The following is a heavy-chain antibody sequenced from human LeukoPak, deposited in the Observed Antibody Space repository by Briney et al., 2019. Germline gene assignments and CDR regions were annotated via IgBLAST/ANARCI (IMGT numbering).Heavy chain of an antibody. CDR1: GFTFSSYA. V-gene: IGHV3-23*01. CDR3: AKGSSMIVLVPGYFDY. CDR2: ISGSGGST. Sequence: PGGSLRLSCAASGFTFSSYAMSWVRQAPGKGLEWVSAISGSGGSTYYADSVKGRFTISRDNSKNTLYLQMNSLRAEDTAVYYCAKGSSMIVLVPGYFDYWGQGTLVTASS. D-gene: IGHD2-8*02. J-gene: IGHJ4*02.